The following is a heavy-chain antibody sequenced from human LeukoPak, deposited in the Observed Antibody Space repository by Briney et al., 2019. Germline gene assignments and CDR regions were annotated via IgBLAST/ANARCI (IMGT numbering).Heavy chain of an antibody. CDR2: ISAYNGNT. J-gene: IGHJ4*02. CDR1: GYTFTSYG. Sequence: GASVKVSCKASGYTFTSYGISWVRQAPGQGLEWMGWISAYNGNTNYAQKLQGRVTMTTDTSTSTAYMELRSLRSDDTAVYYCASAHLYGSGSPRFDYWGQGTLVTVSS. D-gene: IGHD3-10*01. CDR3: ASAHLYGSGSPRFDY. V-gene: IGHV1-18*01.